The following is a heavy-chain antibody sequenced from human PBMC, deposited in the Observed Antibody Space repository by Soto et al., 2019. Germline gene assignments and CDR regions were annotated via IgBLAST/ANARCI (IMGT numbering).Heavy chain of an antibody. Sequence: QVQLQESGPGLVKPSETLTLTCKVSSGSVSNYYWSWIRQPAGKGLEWIGRMYTGGSTNYNPSLKSRVTMSVDTSKNQFSLRRTSVTAADTAAYYCARASVGPPGGGSWTMPFDSWGRGTLVTVSS. J-gene: IGHJ4*02. CDR2: MYTGGST. CDR3: ARASVGPPGGGSWTMPFDS. CDR1: SGSVSNYY. V-gene: IGHV4-4*07. D-gene: IGHD2-15*01.